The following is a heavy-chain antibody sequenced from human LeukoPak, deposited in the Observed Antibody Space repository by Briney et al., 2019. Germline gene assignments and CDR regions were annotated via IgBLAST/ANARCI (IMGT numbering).Heavy chain of an antibody. CDR1: GYTFTGYY. D-gene: IGHD6-13*01. Sequence: ASVTVSCKASGYTFTGYYMHWVRQAPGQGLEWMGWINPNSGGTNYAQKFQGWVTMTRDTSISTAYMELSRLRSDDTAVYYCARGTAAGTPPIFDYWGQGTLVTVSS. J-gene: IGHJ4*02. V-gene: IGHV1-2*04. CDR3: ARGTAAGTPPIFDY. CDR2: INPNSGGT.